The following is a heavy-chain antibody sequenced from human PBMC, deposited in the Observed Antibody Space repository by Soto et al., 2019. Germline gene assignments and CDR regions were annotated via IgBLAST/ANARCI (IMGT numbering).Heavy chain of an antibody. J-gene: IGHJ5*02. CDR1: CGSISSGGYY. CDR2: IYYSGSN. CDR3: ARANPTNWFEP. Sequence: SETLSRTCTVSCGSISSGGYYWSWIREPAGKGLEWIGYIYYSGSNYYNPSLKSRVTISVDTSKNQFSLKLSSVTAADTAVDYCARANPTNWFEPWGQGTMVTVSS. V-gene: IGHV4-30-4*01.